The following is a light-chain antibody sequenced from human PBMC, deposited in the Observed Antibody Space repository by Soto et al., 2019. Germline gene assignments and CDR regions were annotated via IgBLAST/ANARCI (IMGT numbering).Light chain of an antibody. CDR2: SAS. CDR3: QQNGSFPIT. Sequence: EIVMTQSPGTLSSSPGERATLSCRASQSLSGGYLAWFQQKPGQTPRLLIYSASNKAPGIPDRFSGSGSGTDFTLTISRLEPEDFVVYYCQQNGSFPITFGQGTRLEIK. V-gene: IGKV3-20*01. CDR1: QSLSGGY. J-gene: IGKJ5*01.